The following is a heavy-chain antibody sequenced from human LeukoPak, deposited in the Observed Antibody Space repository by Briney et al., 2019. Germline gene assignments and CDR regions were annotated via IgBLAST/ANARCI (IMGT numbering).Heavy chain of an antibody. V-gene: IGHV3-30-3*01. D-gene: IGHD4-23*01. CDR3: ARGATVVTADY. CDR2: ISYDGSNK. Sequence: GRSLRLSCAASGFTFSSYAMHWVRQAPGKGLEWVAVISYDGSNKYYADSVKGRFTISRDNSKNTLYLQMNSLRAEDTAVYYCARGATVVTADYWGQGTLVTASS. J-gene: IGHJ4*02. CDR1: GFTFSSYA.